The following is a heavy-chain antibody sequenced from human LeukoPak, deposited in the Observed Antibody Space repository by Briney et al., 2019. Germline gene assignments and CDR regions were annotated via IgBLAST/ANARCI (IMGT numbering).Heavy chain of an antibody. Sequence: SETLSLTCTVYGGSFSGYYWSWIRQPPGKGLEWIGEINHSGSTNYNPSLKSRVTISVDTSKNQFSLKLSSVTAADTAVYYCARVGETYYYGSGRSFDYWGQGTLVTVSS. J-gene: IGHJ4*02. V-gene: IGHV4-34*01. CDR1: GGSFSGYY. D-gene: IGHD3-10*01. CDR3: ARVGETYYYGSGRSFDY. CDR2: INHSGST.